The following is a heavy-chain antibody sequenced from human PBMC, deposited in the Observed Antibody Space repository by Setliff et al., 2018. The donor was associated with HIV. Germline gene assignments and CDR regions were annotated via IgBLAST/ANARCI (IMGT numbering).Heavy chain of an antibody. J-gene: IGHJ4*02. CDR2: FHQNGIP. Sequence: ASETLSLTCSVSGYSISSGFYWGWIRQLPGGGLEWIGSFHQNGIPYYSPSLKSRVSISVDVSKNQFSLRLSSVTAADTAVYYCGLAMGGHCSDGRCYCFDLWGQGALVTVS. CDR1: GYSISSGFY. V-gene: IGHV4-38-2*01. CDR3: GLAMGGHCSDGRCYCFDL. D-gene: IGHD2-15*01.